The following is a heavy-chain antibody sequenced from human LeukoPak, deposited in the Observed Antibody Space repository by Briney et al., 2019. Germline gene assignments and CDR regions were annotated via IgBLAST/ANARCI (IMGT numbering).Heavy chain of an antibody. J-gene: IGHJ4*02. D-gene: IGHD2-15*01. V-gene: IGHV3-30*04. CDR1: GFTFSSYA. CDR2: ISYDGSNK. Sequence: GGSLRLSCAASGFTFSSYAMHWVRQAPGKGLEWVAVISYDGSNKYYADSVKGRFTISRDNSKNTLYLQMNSLRAEDTAVYYCARGSTEGYCSGGSCLNADYWGQGTLSPSPQ. CDR3: ARGSTEGYCSGGSCLNADY.